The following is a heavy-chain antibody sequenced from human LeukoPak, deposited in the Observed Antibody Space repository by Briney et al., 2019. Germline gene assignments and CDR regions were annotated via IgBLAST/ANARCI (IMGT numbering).Heavy chain of an antibody. CDR1: GYSITNGYY. J-gene: IGHJ3*02. Sequence: SETLSLTCTVSGYSITNGYYWGWIRQPPGKGLEWIGSIYYSGSTYYNPSLKSRVTISVDMSKNQFSLKLSSVTAADTAVYYCVRVREVGEFMMSAFDIWGQGTMVTVSS. D-gene: IGHD3-10*01. CDR2: IYYSGST. CDR3: VRVREVGEFMMSAFDI. V-gene: IGHV4-38-2*02.